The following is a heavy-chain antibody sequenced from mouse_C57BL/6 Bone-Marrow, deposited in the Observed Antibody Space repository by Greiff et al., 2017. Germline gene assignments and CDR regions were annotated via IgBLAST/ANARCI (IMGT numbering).Heavy chain of an antibody. CDR3: AREEGDYYGSSYSFDY. J-gene: IGHJ2*01. Sequence: QVQLQQPGTELVKPGASVKLSCKASGYTFTSYWMHWVKQRPGQGLEWIGNINPSNGGTNYNEKFKSKATLTVDKSSSTAYMQLSSLTSEDSAVYYCAREEGDYYGSSYSFDYWGQDTTLTVSS. CDR1: GYTFTSYW. D-gene: IGHD1-1*01. V-gene: IGHV1-53*01. CDR2: INPSNGGT.